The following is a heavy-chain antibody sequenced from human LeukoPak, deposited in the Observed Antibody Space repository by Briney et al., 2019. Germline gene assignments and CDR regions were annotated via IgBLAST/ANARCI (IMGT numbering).Heavy chain of an antibody. CDR2: IRYDGNNK. D-gene: IGHD3-16*01. V-gene: IGHV3-30*02. CDR3: AKEGALRDFDY. Sequence: GGSLRLSCAASGFTFSNYGMHLVRQAPGKGLEWVAVIRYDGNNKYYADSVKGRFTISRDNSKNTLYLQMNSLRAEDTAVYYCAKEGALRDFDYWGQGALVTVPS. CDR1: GFTFSNYG. J-gene: IGHJ4*02.